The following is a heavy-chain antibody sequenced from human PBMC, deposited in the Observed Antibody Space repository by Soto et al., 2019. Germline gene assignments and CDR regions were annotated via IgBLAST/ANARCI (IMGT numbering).Heavy chain of an antibody. CDR1: GGSFSGYY. CDR2: INHSGST. CDR3: ARVGGRLLWFGELWDYYYGMDV. V-gene: IGHV4-34*01. J-gene: IGHJ6*02. Sequence: SETLSLTCAVYGGSFSGYYWSWIRQPPGKGLEWIGEINHSGSTNYNPSLKSRVTISVDTSKNQFSLKLSSVTAADTAVYYCARVGGRLLWFGELWDYYYGMDVWGQGTTVS. D-gene: IGHD3-10*01.